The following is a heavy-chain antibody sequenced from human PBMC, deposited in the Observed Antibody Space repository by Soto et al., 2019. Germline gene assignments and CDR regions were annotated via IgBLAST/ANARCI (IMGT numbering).Heavy chain of an antibody. CDR2: ISTDNGNT. D-gene: IGHD2-2*01. Sequence: QAQRVQSGAEVKKPGASVKVSCKASGNTFPNYGISRVRQAPGQGLEWMGWISTDNGNTKYAQKFQGRVSMTTDTATSTAYMELRSLRSDDTAVYYCARDGLGYCSSSSCYDFDSWGQGTLVTVSS. V-gene: IGHV1-18*01. CDR3: ARDGLGYCSSSSCYDFDS. J-gene: IGHJ4*02. CDR1: GNTFPNYG.